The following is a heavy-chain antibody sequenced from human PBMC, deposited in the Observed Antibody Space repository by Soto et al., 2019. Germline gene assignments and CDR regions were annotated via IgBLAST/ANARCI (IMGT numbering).Heavy chain of an antibody. J-gene: IGHJ6*02. CDR2: IYYSGST. Sequence: PSETLSLTCTVSGGSISSGDYYWSWIRQPPGKGLEWIGYIYYSGSTYYNPSLKSRVTISVDTSKNQFSLKLSSVTAADTAVYYCARAXRFLEWLFQPYYYGMDVWGQGTTVTVSS. V-gene: IGHV4-30-4*01. CDR1: GGSISSGDYY. CDR3: ARAXRFLEWLFQPYYYGMDV. D-gene: IGHD3-3*01.